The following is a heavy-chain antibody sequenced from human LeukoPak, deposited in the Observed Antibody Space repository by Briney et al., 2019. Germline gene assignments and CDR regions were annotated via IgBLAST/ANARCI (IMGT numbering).Heavy chain of an antibody. Sequence: SETLSLTCSVSGASMSRYYWNWIRQPPGRGLEWIGYIFHTGRTRYNPSLESRVTISLDTSKNQFSLKLSSVTAADTAVYYCARADSSGYYYWGQGTLVTVSS. V-gene: IGHV4-59*12. CDR1: GASMSRYY. J-gene: IGHJ4*02. CDR3: ARADSSGYYY. D-gene: IGHD3-22*01. CDR2: IFHTGRT.